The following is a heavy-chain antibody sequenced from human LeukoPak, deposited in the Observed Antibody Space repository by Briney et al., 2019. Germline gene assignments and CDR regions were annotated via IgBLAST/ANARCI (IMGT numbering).Heavy chain of an antibody. CDR3: ATTEGVTDKWLDP. CDR2: AGNDGRIK. V-gene: IGHV3-30*02. Sequence: GRSLRLSCAASGFTFTTRGMLCVPQAPSMGPQGVAFAGNDGRIKYNENSVEGRFTISRDNSKNTLYLQMNSLRPEDTAVYYCATTEGVTDKWLDPWGQGTQVTVSS. J-gene: IGHJ5*02. CDR1: GFTFTTRG. D-gene: IGHD2-8*01.